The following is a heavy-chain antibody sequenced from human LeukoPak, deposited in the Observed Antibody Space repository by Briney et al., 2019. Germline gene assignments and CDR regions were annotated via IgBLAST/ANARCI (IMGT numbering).Heavy chain of an antibody. D-gene: IGHD2/OR15-2a*01. V-gene: IGHV3-15*01. CDR2: IKKKAHGGTT. J-gene: IGHJ4*02. Sequence: PGGSLRLSCAASGFTFSDAWMSWVRQAPGKGLEWVGRIKKKAHGGTTDYAAPVKGRFTISRDDSKNTLYLQMNSLKTEDTAVYYCTTENRYFDYWGQGTLVTVSS. CDR1: GFTFSDAW. CDR3: TTENRYFDY.